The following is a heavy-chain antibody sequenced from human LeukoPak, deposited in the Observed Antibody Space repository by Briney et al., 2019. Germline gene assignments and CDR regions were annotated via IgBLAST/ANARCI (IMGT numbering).Heavy chain of an antibody. CDR1: GYSFTSYW. V-gene: IGHV5-51*01. CDR3: ARAPSTVTNPYYFDY. CDR2: IYPGDSDT. J-gene: IGHJ4*02. D-gene: IGHD4-17*01. Sequence: GESLKISCKGSGYSFTSYWIGWVRQMPGEGLEWMGIIYPGDSDTRYSPSFQGQVTISADKSISTAYLQWSSLKASDTAMYYCARAPSTVTNPYYFDYWGQGTLVTVSS.